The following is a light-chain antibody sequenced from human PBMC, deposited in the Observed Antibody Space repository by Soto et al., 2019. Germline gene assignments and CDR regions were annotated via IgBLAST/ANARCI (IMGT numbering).Light chain of an antibody. Sequence: EIVMTQSPATLSVSPGERATLSCRASQSVSSNLAWYQQKPGQAPRLLIYGASTRATGIPARFSGGGSGTAFSLTSSSLQSDESGVYYCQQYNNWPPWTFGQGTKVEIK. CDR3: QQYNNWPPWT. CDR2: GAS. V-gene: IGKV3-15*01. J-gene: IGKJ1*01. CDR1: QSVSSN.